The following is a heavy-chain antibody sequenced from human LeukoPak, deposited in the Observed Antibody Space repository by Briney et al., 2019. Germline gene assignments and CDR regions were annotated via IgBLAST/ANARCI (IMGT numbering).Heavy chain of an antibody. J-gene: IGHJ4*02. CDR1: GFTFSSYA. D-gene: IGHD6-6*01. V-gene: IGHV3-23*01. CDR2: ISGSGGST. Sequence: GGSLRLSCAASGFTFSSYAMSWVRQAPGKGLEWVSAISGSGGSTYYADSVKGRFTISRDNSKNTLYLQMNNLRAEDTAVYYCAKDYEYSSSSPFDYWGQGTLVTVSS. CDR3: AKDYEYSSSSPFDY.